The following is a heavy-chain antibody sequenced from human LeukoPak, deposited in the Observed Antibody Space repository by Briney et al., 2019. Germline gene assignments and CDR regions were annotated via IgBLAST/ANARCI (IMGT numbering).Heavy chain of an antibody. D-gene: IGHD6-13*01. CDR3: AKDTYSSSWYYYYYYYGMDV. Sequence: GGSLRLSCAASGFTFGSSWMHWVRRAPGKGLDWVSRINSDGSSIAYADSVKGRFTISRDNAKNTLYLQMNSLRAEDTAVYYCAKDTYSSSWYYYYYYYGMDVWGQGTTVTVSS. J-gene: IGHJ6*02. CDR1: GFTFGSSW. CDR2: INSDGSSI. V-gene: IGHV3-74*01.